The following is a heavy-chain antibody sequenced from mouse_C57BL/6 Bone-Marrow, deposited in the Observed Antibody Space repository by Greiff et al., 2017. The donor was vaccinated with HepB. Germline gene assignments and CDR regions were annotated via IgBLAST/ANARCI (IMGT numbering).Heavy chain of an antibody. Sequence: QVQLKESGAELVRPGASVKLSCKASGYTFTDYYINWVKQRPGQGLEWIARIYPGSGNTYYNEKFKGKATLTAENSSSTAYMQLSSLTSEDSAVYFCARSTGWLLRGTDYAMDYWGQGTSVTVSS. J-gene: IGHJ4*01. CDR1: GYTFTDYY. V-gene: IGHV1-76*01. CDR3: ARSTGWLLRGTDYAMDY. CDR2: IYPGSGNT. D-gene: IGHD2-3*01.